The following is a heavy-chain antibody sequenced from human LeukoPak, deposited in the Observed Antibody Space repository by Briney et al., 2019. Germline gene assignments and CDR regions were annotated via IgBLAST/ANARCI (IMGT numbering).Heavy chain of an antibody. D-gene: IGHD3/OR15-3a*01. Sequence: SVKVSCKASGGTFSSYAISWVRQAPGQGLEWMGRIIPIFGIANYAQKSQGRVTITADKSTSTAYMELSSLRSEDTAVYYCARDGFLDRQNWFDPWGQGTLVTVSS. CDR2: IIPIFGIA. V-gene: IGHV1-69*04. J-gene: IGHJ5*02. CDR1: GGTFSSYA. CDR3: ARDGFLDRQNWFDP.